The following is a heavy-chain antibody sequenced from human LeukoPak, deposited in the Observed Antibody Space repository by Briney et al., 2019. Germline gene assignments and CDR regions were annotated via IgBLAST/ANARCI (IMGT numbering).Heavy chain of an antibody. CDR2: MNPNSGNT. D-gene: IGHD4-17*01. CDR3: AREVSGDYGDQTYYFDY. J-gene: IGHJ4*02. V-gene: IGHV1-8*01. CDR1: GYTFTSYD. Sequence: ASVKVSCKASGYTFTSYDINWVRQAIGQGLEWMGWMNPNSGNTGYAQKFQGRVTMTRNTSISTAYMELSSLRSEDTAVYYCAREVSGDYGDQTYYFDYWGQGTLVTVSS.